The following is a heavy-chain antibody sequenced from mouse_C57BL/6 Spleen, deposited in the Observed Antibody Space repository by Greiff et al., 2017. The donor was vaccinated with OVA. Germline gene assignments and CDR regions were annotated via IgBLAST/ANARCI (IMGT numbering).Heavy chain of an antibody. D-gene: IGHD1-1*01. Sequence: QVQLQQSGPGLVQPSQSLSITCTVSGFSLTSYGVHWVRQSPGKGLEWLGVLWSGGSTDYNAAFISRLSISKDNSKSQVFFKMNSLQADDTAIYYCARGGGSSYDWYFDVWGTGTTVTVSS. CDR1: GFSLTSYG. J-gene: IGHJ1*03. V-gene: IGHV2-2*01. CDR3: ARGGGSSYDWYFDV. CDR2: LWSGGST.